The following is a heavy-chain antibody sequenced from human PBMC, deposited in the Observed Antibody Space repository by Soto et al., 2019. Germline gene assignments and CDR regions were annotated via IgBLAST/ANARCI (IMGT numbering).Heavy chain of an antibody. CDR2: ISISSSYI. CDR3: ARTDSSSSIDY. J-gene: IGHJ4*02. Sequence: EVQLVESGGGLVKPGGSLRLSCAASGFTFSSYSMNWVRQAPGKGLEWVSSISISSSYIYYADSVNVRFTISRDNAKNSLYMQMNSLRAEDTAVYYCARTDSSSSIDYWGQGTLVTVSS. CDR1: GFTFSSYS. V-gene: IGHV3-21*01. D-gene: IGHD6-6*01.